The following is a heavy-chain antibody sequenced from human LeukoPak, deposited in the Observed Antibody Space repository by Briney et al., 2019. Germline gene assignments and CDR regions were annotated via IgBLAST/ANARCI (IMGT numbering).Heavy chain of an antibody. CDR3: ARQSGDGSGSYPVKYFDY. Sequence: SETLSLTCTVSGGSISSSSYYWGWIRQPPGKGLEWIGSIYYSGSTYYNPSLKSRVTISVDTSKNQFSLKLSSVTAADTAVYYCARQSGDGSGSYPVKYFDYWGQGTLVTVSS. V-gene: IGHV4-39*01. CDR2: IYYSGST. CDR1: GGSISSSSYY. D-gene: IGHD3-10*01. J-gene: IGHJ4*02.